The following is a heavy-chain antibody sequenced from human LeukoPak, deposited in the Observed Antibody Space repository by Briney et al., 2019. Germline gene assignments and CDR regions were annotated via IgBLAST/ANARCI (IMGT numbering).Heavy chain of an antibody. CDR1: GFSFTEWW. CDR2: MNGDGSRI. CDR3: ARENYFGLDV. V-gene: IGHV3-74*01. Sequence: GGSLRLSCAASGFSFTEWWMQWVRQAPGEGLVRLSHMNGDGSRISYADSAKGRFTISRDNAKKMLYLQMNSLRDEDTAVYYCARENYFGLDVWGQGTTVTVSS. J-gene: IGHJ6*02.